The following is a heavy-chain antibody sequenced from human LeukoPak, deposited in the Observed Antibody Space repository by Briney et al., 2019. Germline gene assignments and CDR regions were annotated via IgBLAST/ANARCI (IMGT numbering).Heavy chain of an antibody. CDR3: ARALSGYCSGGSCYGIDDY. CDR2: INPSGGST. CDR1: GYTFTSYY. J-gene: IGHJ4*02. D-gene: IGHD2-15*01. V-gene: IGHV1-46*01. Sequence: GASVEVSCKASGYTFTSYYMHWVRQAPGQGLEWMGIINPSGGSTSYAQKFQGRVTMTRDTSTSTVYMELSSLRSEDTAVYYCARALSGYCSGGSCYGIDDYWGQGTLVTVSS.